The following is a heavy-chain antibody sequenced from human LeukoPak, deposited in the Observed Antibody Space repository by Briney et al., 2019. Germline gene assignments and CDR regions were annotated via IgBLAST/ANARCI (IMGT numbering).Heavy chain of an antibody. J-gene: IGHJ4*02. Sequence: SQTLSLTCAISGDSVSSSSNDWNWIRQSPSRGLEWLGRTYYGSKWNNDYAASVKSRITVNPDTSKNQFSLKLSSVTAADTAVYYCAGQSSGWLLGLDYFDYWGQGTLVTVSS. CDR3: AGQSSGWLLGLDYFDY. V-gene: IGHV6-1*01. CDR2: TYYGSKWNN. CDR1: GDSVSSSSND. D-gene: IGHD6-19*01.